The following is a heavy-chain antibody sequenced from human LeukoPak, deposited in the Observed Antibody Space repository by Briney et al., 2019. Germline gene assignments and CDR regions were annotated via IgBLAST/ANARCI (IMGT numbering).Heavy chain of an antibody. Sequence: SVKVSCKASGGTFSSYAITWGRQAPGQGLEWMGEIIPLFDTANYAQKFQGRVTITEGESTITAYMELSSLKSEDTAVYYCARVPTRYCSSTSCFADFWGQGTLVTVSS. CDR3: ARVPTRYCSSTSCFADF. CDR2: IIPLFDTA. D-gene: IGHD2-2*01. V-gene: IGHV1-69*01. J-gene: IGHJ4*02. CDR1: GGTFSSYA.